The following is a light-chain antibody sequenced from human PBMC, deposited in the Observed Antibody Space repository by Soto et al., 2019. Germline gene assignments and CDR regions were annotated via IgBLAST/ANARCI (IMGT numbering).Light chain of an antibody. CDR1: QSISSW. V-gene: IGKV1-5*01. J-gene: IGKJ2*01. CDR3: QAYNGYST. CDR2: DAS. Sequence: DFQMTQSPSTLSASVGDRVTITCRASQSISSWLAWYQQKPGKAPKLLIFDASSLEGGVPSRFSGSGSGTEFALTISSLQPDDSATYYCQAYNGYSTFGQGSK.